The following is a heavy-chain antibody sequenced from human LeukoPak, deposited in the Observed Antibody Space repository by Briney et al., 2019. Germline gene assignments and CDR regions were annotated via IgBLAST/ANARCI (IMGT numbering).Heavy chain of an antibody. CDR1: GGSISSYY. CDR3: AREVKAAAGAYPMDV. D-gene: IGHD6-13*01. CDR2: IYSTGST. V-gene: IGHV4-59*01. Sequence: PSETLSLTCTVSGGSISSYYWSWIRQPPGKGLEWIGYIYSTGSTNYNPSLQSRVTISADTSKNQFSLKLSSVTAADTAVYYCAREVKAAAGAYPMDVWGQGSTVTVSS. J-gene: IGHJ6*02.